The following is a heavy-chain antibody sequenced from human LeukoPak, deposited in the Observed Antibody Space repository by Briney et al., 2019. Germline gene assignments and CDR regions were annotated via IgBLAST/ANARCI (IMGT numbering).Heavy chain of an antibody. D-gene: IGHD4-23*01. V-gene: IGHV3-9*01. CDR3: AKDYGGYYYYGMDV. Sequence: RSLRLSCAASGFTFDDYAMHWVRQAPGKGLEWVSGISWNSGSIGYADSVKGRFTISRDNAKNSLYLQMNSLRAEDTALYYCAKDYGGYYYYGMDVWGQGTTVTVSS. J-gene: IGHJ6*02. CDR2: ISWNSGSI. CDR1: GFTFDDYA.